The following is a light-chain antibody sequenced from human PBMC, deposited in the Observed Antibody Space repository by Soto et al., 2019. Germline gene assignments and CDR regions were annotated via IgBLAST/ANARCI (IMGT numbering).Light chain of an antibody. CDR1: SSNIGNKY. CDR3: GTWDTSLSAGV. V-gene: IGLV1-51*02. J-gene: IGLJ3*02. Sequence: QAVVTQPPSVSAAPGQKVTISCSGSSSNIGNKYISWYQQFPGTAPKLLIYENNKRPSGIPDRFSGSKSGTSATLGITGLQTGDEADYYCGTWDTSLSAGVFGGGTKLTVL. CDR2: ENN.